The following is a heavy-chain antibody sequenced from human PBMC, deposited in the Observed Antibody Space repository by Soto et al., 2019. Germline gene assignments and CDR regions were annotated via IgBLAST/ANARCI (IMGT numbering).Heavy chain of an antibody. Sequence: PGGSLSLSCAASGFTLSRYWMHWVRQAPGKGLVWVSRINSDGSSTSYADSVKGRFTISRDNAKNTLYLQMNSLRAEDTSVYYCARFRVRFDDFWSGYVSWSQGTLVTVS. D-gene: IGHD3-3*01. V-gene: IGHV3-74*01. CDR1: GFTLSRYW. J-gene: IGHJ5*02. CDR3: ARFRVRFDDFWSGYVS. CDR2: INSDGSST.